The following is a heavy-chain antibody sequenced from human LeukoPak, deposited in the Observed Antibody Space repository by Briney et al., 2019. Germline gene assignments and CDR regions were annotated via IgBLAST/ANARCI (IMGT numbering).Heavy chain of an antibody. V-gene: IGHV4-34*01. CDR3: AGGVYYGSGSYPYYHYYGMDV. CDR2: INHSGST. D-gene: IGHD3-10*01. J-gene: IGHJ6*02. CDR1: GGSFSGYY. Sequence: KPSETLSLTCAVYGGSFSGYYWSWIRQPPGKGLEWIGEINHSGSTNYNPSLKSRVTISVDTSKNQFSLKLSSVTAADTAVYYCAGGVYYGSGSYPYYHYYGMDVWGQGTTVTVSS.